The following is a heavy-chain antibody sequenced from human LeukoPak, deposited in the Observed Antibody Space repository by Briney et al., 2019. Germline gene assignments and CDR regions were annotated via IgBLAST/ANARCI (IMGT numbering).Heavy chain of an antibody. Sequence: GGSLRLSCAASGLTFRSHGMHWVRQAPGKGLEWVAVISYDGSNKYYADSVKGRFTISRDNSKNTLYLQMNSLRAEDTAVYYCAARHPPPTPGLWGQGTMVTVSS. CDR2: ISYDGSNK. CDR3: AARHPPPTPGL. V-gene: IGHV3-30*03. D-gene: IGHD3-10*01. J-gene: IGHJ3*01. CDR1: GLTFRSHG.